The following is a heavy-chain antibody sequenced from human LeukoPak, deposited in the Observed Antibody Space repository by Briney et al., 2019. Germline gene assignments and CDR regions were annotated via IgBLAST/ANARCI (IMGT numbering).Heavy chain of an antibody. CDR3: AKEAGGYYYYYYMDV. CDR1: GFTFSDFA. D-gene: IGHD6-13*01. Sequence: PGGSLRLSCAASGFTFSDFAMSWVRQAPGKGLEWLSGISGSDGNTHYADSVRGRFTISRDNSKNTLSLQMNSLRVEDTAVYYCAKEAGGYYYYYYMDVWGKGTTVTVSS. CDR2: ISGSDGNT. J-gene: IGHJ6*03. V-gene: IGHV3-23*01.